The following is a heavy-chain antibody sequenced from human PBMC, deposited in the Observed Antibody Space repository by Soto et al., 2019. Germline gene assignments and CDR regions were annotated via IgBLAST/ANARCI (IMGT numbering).Heavy chain of an antibody. V-gene: IGHV3-66*01. CDR2: IYSGGST. D-gene: IGHD2-15*01. Sequence: PGGSLRLSCAASGFTVSSNYMSWVRQAPGKGLEWVSVIYSGGSTYYADSVKGRFTIPRDNSKNTLYLQMNSLRAEDTAVYYCARAGGYCSGGSCGRGFIQHDAFDIWGQGTMVTVSS. J-gene: IGHJ3*02. CDR3: ARAGGYCSGGSCGRGFIQHDAFDI. CDR1: GFTVSSNY.